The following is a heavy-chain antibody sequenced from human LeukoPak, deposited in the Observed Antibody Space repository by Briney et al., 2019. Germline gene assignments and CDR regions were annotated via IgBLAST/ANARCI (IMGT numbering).Heavy chain of an antibody. CDR2: INHSGST. Sequence: SESLSLTCAVYGGSFSGYYWSWIRQPPGKGLEWIGEINHSGSTNYNPSLKSRVTISVDTSKNQFSLKLSSVTAADTAVYYCARGSAKYSSSPRLLYYFDYWGQGTLVTVSS. J-gene: IGHJ4*02. CDR1: GGSFSGYY. CDR3: ARGSAKYSSSPRLLYYFDY. D-gene: IGHD6-6*01. V-gene: IGHV4-34*01.